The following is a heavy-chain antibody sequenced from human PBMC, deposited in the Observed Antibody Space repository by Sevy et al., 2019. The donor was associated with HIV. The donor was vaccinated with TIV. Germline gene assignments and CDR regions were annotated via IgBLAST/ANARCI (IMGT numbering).Heavy chain of an antibody. CDR2: ISYDGSNK. V-gene: IGHV3-30*18. CDR3: AKRVYDSSGYLDY. J-gene: IGHJ4*02. Sequence: GGSLRLSCAASGFTFSSYGMHWVRQAPGKGLEWVAVISYDGSNKYYADSVKGRFTISRDNVKNTLYLQMNSLRAEDTAVYYCAKRVYDSSGYLDYWGQGTLVTVSS. CDR1: GFTFSSYG. D-gene: IGHD3-22*01.